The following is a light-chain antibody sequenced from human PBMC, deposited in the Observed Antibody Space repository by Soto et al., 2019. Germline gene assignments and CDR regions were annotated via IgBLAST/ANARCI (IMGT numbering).Light chain of an antibody. CDR3: QHYTSYPYA. Sequence: ETVLTQSPGTLSLSPGERATLSCRASQSVSSDYLAWYQQKPGQAPRLVLYGASSRATGIPDRFSGSGSGTDFTLTINSLQPDDFATYYCQHYTSYPYAFGQGTKLEIK. CDR2: GAS. J-gene: IGKJ2*01. CDR1: QSVSSDY. V-gene: IGKV3-20*01.